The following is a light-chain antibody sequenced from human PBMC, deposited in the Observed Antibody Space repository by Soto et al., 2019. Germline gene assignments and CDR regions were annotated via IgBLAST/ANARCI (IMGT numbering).Light chain of an antibody. V-gene: IGLV3-21*04. Sequence: SYELTQPPSVSVAPGKTATLTCGETYIASKNVHWYQQKPGQAPVLVISYDSDRPSGIPGRFSGSKSGSTATLTISRVEAGDEADYYCQVWDSSSDLPSAMFGGGTKLTVL. CDR3: QVWDSSSDLPSAM. J-gene: IGLJ3*02. CDR2: YDS. CDR1: YIASKN.